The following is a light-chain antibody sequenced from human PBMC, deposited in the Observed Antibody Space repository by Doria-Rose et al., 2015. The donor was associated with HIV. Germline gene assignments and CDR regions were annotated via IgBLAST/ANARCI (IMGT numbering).Light chain of an antibody. J-gene: IGKJ1*01. CDR3: HQYGTSWT. CDR1: QSFSSTY. CDR2: DGS. Sequence: TQSPGTLTLPPGERATLSCRASQSFSSTYLAWYQQKPGQAPSLLIYDGSTRATGIPDRFSASGSATDFTLTINRLEPEDFALYYCHQYGTSWTFGQGTKVEI. V-gene: IGKV3-20*01.